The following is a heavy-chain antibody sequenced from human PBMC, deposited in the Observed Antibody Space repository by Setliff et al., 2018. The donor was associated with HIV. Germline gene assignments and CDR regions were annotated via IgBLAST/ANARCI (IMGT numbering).Heavy chain of an antibody. CDR3: ARPGDYYTFWRGPGRSHDLDI. V-gene: IGHV3-13*01. CDR2: IGTGGDT. D-gene: IGHD3-3*01. CDR1: GFAFSDYD. J-gene: IGHJ3*02. Sequence: GGSLRLSCATSGFAFSDYDFHWVRQVTGEGLEWVSAIGTGGDTYYADSVNGRFTISRDNSKNTLYVQMNSLRAEDTALYYCARPGDYYTFWRGPGRSHDLDIWGQGTMVTVSS.